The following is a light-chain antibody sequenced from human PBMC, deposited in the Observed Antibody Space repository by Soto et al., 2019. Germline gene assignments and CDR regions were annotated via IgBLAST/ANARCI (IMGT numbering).Light chain of an antibody. CDR1: SSNIGAGYD. Sequence: QSVLTQPPSVSGAPGQRVTISCTGSSSNIGAGYDVHWYQQLPGTAPKLLIYGNSNRPSGVPDPFSGSKSGTSASLAITGLQAEDEADYYCQSYDSSLSGYVFGTGTKLTVL. CDR2: GNS. V-gene: IGLV1-40*01. J-gene: IGLJ1*01. CDR3: QSYDSSLSGYV.